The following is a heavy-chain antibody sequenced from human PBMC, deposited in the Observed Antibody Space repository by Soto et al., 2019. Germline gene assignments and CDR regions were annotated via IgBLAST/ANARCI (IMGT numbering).Heavy chain of an antibody. V-gene: IGHV1-18*01. D-gene: IGHD3-3*01. CDR2: ISAYNGNT. CDR1: GYTFTSYG. CDR3: ARARDYDFWSGYYIDY. J-gene: IGHJ4*02. Sequence: QVQLVQSGDGVKKPGASVKVSCKASGYTFTSYGISWVRQAPGHGLEWMGWISAYNGNTNYAQKLQGRVTMTTDTSTSTAYMELRSLRSDDTAGYYCARARDYDFWSGYYIDYWGQGTLVTVSS.